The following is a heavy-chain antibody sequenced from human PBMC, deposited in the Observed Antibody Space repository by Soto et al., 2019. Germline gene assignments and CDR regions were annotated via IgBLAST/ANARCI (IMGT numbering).Heavy chain of an antibody. CDR2: IVVGSGNT. Sequence: SVKVSCKASGFTFTRSAVQWVRQARGQRLQWIGWIVVGSGNTNYAQKFQGRVTMTRNTSISTAYMELSSLRSEDTAVYYCARAPVYDFWSGYLMVDNWFDPWGQGTLVTVSS. J-gene: IGHJ5*02. CDR1: GFTFTRSA. D-gene: IGHD3-3*01. CDR3: ARAPVYDFWSGYLMVDNWFDP. V-gene: IGHV1-58*01.